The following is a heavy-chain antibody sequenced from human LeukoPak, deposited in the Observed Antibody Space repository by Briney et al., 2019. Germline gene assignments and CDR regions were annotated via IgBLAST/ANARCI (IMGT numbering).Heavy chain of an antibody. CDR2: IYSGGST. Sequence: PGGSLRLSCAASGFTVSSNYMSWVRQAPGKGLEWDSVIYSGGSTYYADSVKGRFTISRDNSKNTLYLQMNSLRAEDTAVYYCARDSTSGGLDYWGQGTLVTVSS. J-gene: IGHJ4*02. CDR3: ARDSTSGGLDY. V-gene: IGHV3-53*01. D-gene: IGHD1-26*01. CDR1: GFTVSSNY.